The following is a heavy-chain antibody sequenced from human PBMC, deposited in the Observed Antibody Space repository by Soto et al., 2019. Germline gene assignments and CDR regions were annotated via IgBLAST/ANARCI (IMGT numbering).Heavy chain of an antibody. J-gene: IGHJ1*01. CDR2: IYWDDDK. D-gene: IGHD2-2*01. CDR1: GFSLSTSGVG. CDR3: ARPGYCSSTSCYVDFQH. Sequence: SGPTLVNPTQTLTPTCTFSGFSLSTSGVGVGWIRQPPGKALEWLALIYWDDDKRYSPSLKSRLTITKDTSKNQVVLTMTNMDPVDTATYYCARPGYCSSTSCYVDFQHWGQGTLVTVS. V-gene: IGHV2-5*02.